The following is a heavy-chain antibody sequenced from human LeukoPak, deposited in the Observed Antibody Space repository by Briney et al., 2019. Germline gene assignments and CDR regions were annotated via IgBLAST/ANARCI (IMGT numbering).Heavy chain of an antibody. Sequence: PSETLSLTCTVSGGSISSYYWSWIRQPPGKGLEWIGYIYYSGSTNYNPSLKSRVTISADTSKNQFSLKLSSVTAADTAVYYCARHTDTAMAEYYFDYWGQGTLVTVSS. CDR2: IYYSGST. CDR3: ARHTDTAMAEYYFDY. V-gene: IGHV4-59*08. D-gene: IGHD5-18*01. CDR1: GGSISSYY. J-gene: IGHJ4*02.